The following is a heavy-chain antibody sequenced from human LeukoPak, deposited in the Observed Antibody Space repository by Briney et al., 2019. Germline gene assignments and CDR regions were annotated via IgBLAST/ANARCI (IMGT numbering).Heavy chain of an antibody. CDR3: ATLAVGGLDY. Sequence: ASVKVSCKASGGTFSSYAISWVRQAPGQGVEWMGWISAYNGNTNYAQKLQGRVTMTTDTSTSTAYMELRSLRSDDAAVYYCATLAVGGLDYRGQGTLVTVSS. J-gene: IGHJ4*02. CDR1: GGTFSSYA. D-gene: IGHD6-19*01. CDR2: ISAYNGNT. V-gene: IGHV1-18*01.